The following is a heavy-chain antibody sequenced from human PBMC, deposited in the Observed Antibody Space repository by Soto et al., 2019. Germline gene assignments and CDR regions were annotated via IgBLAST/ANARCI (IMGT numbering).Heavy chain of an antibody. D-gene: IGHD6-19*01. V-gene: IGHV3-23*01. CDR3: AKDPAAVAGGALDY. Sequence: EVHLLESGGHLMQSGGSLRLSCAASGFTFSSYAMTWVRQAPGKGLEWVSAISGSGSNTYYADSVRGRFTISRDTSKKTVYLQMNSLRAEDTAIYYCAKDPAAVAGGALDYWGQGTLVTVSS. CDR1: GFTFSSYA. CDR2: ISGSGSNT. J-gene: IGHJ4*02.